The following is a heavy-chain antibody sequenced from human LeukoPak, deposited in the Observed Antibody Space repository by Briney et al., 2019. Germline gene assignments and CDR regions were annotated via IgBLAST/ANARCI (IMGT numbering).Heavy chain of an antibody. CDR2: IYTSGST. CDR1: GGSISSGSYY. D-gene: IGHD1-14*01. CDR3: ARDSPTNYFDY. V-gene: IGHV4-61*02. Sequence: SETLSLACTVSGGSISSGSYYWTWIRQPAGKGLEWIGRIYTSGSTNYNPSLKSRVTISADTSKNQFSLKLSSVTAADTAVYYCARDSPTNYFDYWGQGTLVTVSS. J-gene: IGHJ4*02.